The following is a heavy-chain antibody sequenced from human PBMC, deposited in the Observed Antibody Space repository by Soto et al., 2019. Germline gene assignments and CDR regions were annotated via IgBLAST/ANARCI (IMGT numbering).Heavy chain of an antibody. CDR1: GYAFTTYG. V-gene: IGHV1-18*01. J-gene: IGHJ4*02. D-gene: IGHD1-1*01. CDR3: ARGRYGDY. Sequence: QVHLVQSGAEVKKPGASVKVSCQGSGYAFTTYGITWVRQAPGQGLEWMGWISAHNGNTNYAQRPPGRVTVNRDTSTTTAYMQLRSLRYDDTAVYYCARGRYGDYWGQGALVTVSS. CDR2: ISAHNGNT.